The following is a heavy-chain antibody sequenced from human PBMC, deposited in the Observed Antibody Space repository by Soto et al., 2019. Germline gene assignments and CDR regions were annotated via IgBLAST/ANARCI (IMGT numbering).Heavy chain of an antibody. D-gene: IGHD3-3*01. V-gene: IGHV4-34*01. J-gene: IGHJ4*02. CDR2: INHSGST. Sequence: SETLSLTCAVYGGSFSGYYWSWIRQPPGKGLEWIGEINHSGSTNYNPSLKSRVTISVDTSKNQFSLKLSSVTAADTAVYYCAVLSTIFGVVTYDYWGQGTLVTVSS. CDR3: AVLSTIFGVVTYDY. CDR1: GGSFSGYY.